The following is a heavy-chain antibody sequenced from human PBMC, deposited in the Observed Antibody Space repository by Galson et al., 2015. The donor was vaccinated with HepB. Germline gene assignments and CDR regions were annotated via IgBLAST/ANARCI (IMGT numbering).Heavy chain of an antibody. CDR2: IYSGGNT. Sequence: SLRLSCAASGFIVSSNYMSWVRQVPGKGLEWVAVIYSGGNTYYAGSVKGRFTISRDNSKNTLYLQMNSLRVEDTAVYYCARDRGGDSSGYVDLWGRGTLVTVSS. V-gene: IGHV3-66*01. CDR1: GFIVSSNY. J-gene: IGHJ2*01. D-gene: IGHD3-22*01. CDR3: ARDRGGDSSGYVDL.